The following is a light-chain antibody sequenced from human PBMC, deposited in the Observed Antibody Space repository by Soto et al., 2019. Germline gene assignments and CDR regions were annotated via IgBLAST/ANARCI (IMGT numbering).Light chain of an antibody. V-gene: IGLV1-51*01. Sequence: QSVLTQPPSVSAAPGQKVTISCSGSSSNIGNNYVFGYQQLPGTAHKLLIYDNDKRPSGNPDRFSGSKSVTSATLGITGLQNGDEADYYFATWDRSLSVGVFGGGTKLTV. J-gene: IGLJ2*01. CDR1: SSNIGNNY. CDR2: DND. CDR3: ATWDRSLSVGV.